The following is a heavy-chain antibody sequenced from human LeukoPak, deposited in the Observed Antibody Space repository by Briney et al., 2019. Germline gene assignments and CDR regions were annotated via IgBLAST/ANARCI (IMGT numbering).Heavy chain of an antibody. J-gene: IGHJ4*02. Sequence: LSETLSLTCTVSGGSISSHYWSWIRQPPGKGLEWIGYIYYSGSTTYNPSLKSRVTISVDTSKNQFSLKLSSVTAADTAVYYCARVKGVTIFGVVTQGYFDYWGQGTLVTVSS. CDR3: ARVKGVTIFGVVTQGYFDY. CDR2: IYYSGST. CDR1: GGSISSHY. V-gene: IGHV4-59*11. D-gene: IGHD3-3*01.